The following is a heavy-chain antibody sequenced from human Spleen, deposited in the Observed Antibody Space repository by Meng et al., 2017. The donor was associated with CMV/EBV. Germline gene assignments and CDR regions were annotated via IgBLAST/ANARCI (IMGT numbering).Heavy chain of an antibody. J-gene: IGHJ5*02. D-gene: IGHD6-6*01. Sequence: GGSLRLSCSVSNGSVSSGSYSWSWIRQPPGKGLECVSVIYSSGRTYYADSVKGRFTISRDNSKNRLYLQMNSLRAEDTAVYYCARGAEARRFDPWGQGTLVTVSS. CDR1: NGSVSSGSYS. CDR2: IYSSGRT. CDR3: ARGAEARRFDP. V-gene: IGHV3-53*01.